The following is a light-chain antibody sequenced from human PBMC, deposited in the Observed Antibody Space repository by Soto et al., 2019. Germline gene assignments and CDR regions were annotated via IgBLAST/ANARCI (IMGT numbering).Light chain of an antibody. Sequence: DIQMTQSPSSLSAFVGDRVTITCRASQSIASYLNWYQQQAGKAPKLLIYATSTLQSGVPSRFSGSGSGTDFTLTISSLQPEDFATYYCQQSYSTLRTFGQGTKVDIK. CDR1: QSIASY. J-gene: IGKJ1*01. CDR2: ATS. CDR3: QQSYSTLRT. V-gene: IGKV1-39*01.